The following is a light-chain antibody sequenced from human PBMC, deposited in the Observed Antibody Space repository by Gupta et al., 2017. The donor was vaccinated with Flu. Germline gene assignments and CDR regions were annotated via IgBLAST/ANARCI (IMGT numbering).Light chain of an antibody. CDR1: SNDVGGYNY. J-gene: IGLJ2*01. Sequence: QSALTQPASVSGSPGQSITISCTGTSNDVGGYNYVSWYQQNPGKAPKLMIYDVSNRPSGVSKRFAGSKSGNTALLNISGLQAEDEADEYCNSYTSSTTRVFGGGTKVTVL. CDR2: DVS. CDR3: NSYTSSTTRV. V-gene: IGLV2-14*03.